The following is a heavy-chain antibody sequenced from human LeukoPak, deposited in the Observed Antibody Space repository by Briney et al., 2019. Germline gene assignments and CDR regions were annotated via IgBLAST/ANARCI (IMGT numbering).Heavy chain of an antibody. D-gene: IGHD3-3*01. CDR3: ARRVEGHDFWSGYYEGWFDP. CDR1: GGSISSYY. V-gene: IGHV4-59*01. CDR2: IYYSGST. J-gene: IGHJ5*02. Sequence: SETLSLTCTVSGGSISSYYWGWIRQPPGKGLEWIGYIYYSGSTNYNPSLKSRVTISVDTSKNQFSLKLSSVTAADTAVYYCARRVEGHDFWSGYYEGWFDPWGQGTLVTVSS.